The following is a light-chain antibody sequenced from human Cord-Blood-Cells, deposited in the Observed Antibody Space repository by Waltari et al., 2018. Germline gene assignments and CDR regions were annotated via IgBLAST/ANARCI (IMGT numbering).Light chain of an antibody. CDR1: QSISSY. Sequence: SLSASVGDRVTITCRASQSISSYLNWYQQKPGKAPKLLIYAASSLQSGVPSRFSGSRSGTDFTLTISSQQPEDFATYYCQQSYSTPLTFGGGTKVEIK. J-gene: IGKJ4*01. CDR2: AAS. V-gene: IGKV1-39*01. CDR3: QQSYSTPLT.